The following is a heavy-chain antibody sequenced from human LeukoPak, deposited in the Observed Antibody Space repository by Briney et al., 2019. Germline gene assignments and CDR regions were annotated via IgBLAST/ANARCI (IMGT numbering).Heavy chain of an antibody. CDR1: GGSISSYY. D-gene: IGHD3-22*01. V-gene: IGHV4-4*07. CDR2: IYTSGST. J-gene: IGHJ3*02. Sequence: SETLSLTCTVSGGSISSYYWSWIRQPAGKGLEWIGRIYTSGSTNYNPSLKSPVTMSVDTSKNQFSLKLSSVTAADTAVYYCARDLSQGDSSGPAGAFDIWGQGTMVTVSS. CDR3: ARDLSQGDSSGPAGAFDI.